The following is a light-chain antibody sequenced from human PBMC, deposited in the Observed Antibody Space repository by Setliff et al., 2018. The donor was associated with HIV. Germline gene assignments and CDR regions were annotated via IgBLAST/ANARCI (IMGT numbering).Light chain of an antibody. CDR1: SSDVGAYNY. CDR3: CSYGGPDTYL. CDR2: DVR. V-gene: IGLV2-11*01. J-gene: IGLJ1*01. Sequence: QSALTQPRSVSGSPGQSVTFSCIGSSSDVGAYNYVSWYQQHPGKAPKLIIYDVRKRPSGVPDRFSGSKSGDTASLTISGLQSEDEGDYYCCSYGGPDTYLFGTGTKVTVL.